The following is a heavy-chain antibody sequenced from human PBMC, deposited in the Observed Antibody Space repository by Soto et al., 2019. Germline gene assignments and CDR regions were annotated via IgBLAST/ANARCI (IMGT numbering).Heavy chain of an antibody. Sequence: PGEXLKISCKGSGYSFTTYWISWVRQMPGKGLEWMGRIDPSDSYTNYSPSFQGHVTISADKSISTAYLQWSSLKASDTAMYYCGKLRTPIAAAGSLYCFVYWGQGTLFTVS. CDR1: GYSFTTYW. V-gene: IGHV5-10-1*01. D-gene: IGHD6-13*01. CDR3: GKLRTPIAAAGSLYCFVY. J-gene: IGHJ4*02. CDR2: IDPSDSYT.